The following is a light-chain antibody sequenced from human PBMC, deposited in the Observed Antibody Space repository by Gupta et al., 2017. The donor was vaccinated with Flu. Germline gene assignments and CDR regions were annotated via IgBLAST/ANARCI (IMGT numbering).Light chain of an antibody. CDR1: NGRSSFA. V-gene: IGLV4-69*01. Sequence: LVLPQSPSASASLGASVKLTCTLSNGRSSFAIAWHQQQPEKGPRFLMKLNSDGSHTKGDGIPDRFSGSSSGTEHYLTISSLQSEDEADYYCQTWGAGIGVFGGGTKLTVL. CDR3: QTWGAGIGV. CDR2: LNSDGSH. J-gene: IGLJ2*01.